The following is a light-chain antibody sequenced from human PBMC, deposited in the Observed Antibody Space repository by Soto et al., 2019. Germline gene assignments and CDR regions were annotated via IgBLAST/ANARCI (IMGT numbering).Light chain of an antibody. Sequence: QSVLTQPPSVSGAPGQRVTISCIGNKSNIGAGFDVHWYHQIPGTTPRLLIYGSTDRPSGVPDRFSGSKSGTSASLVITVLHAEDEADYYCQSFDSRLSGLVFGGGTKLTVL. V-gene: IGLV1-40*01. CDR1: KSNIGAGFD. J-gene: IGLJ2*01. CDR3: QSFDSRLSGLV. CDR2: GST.